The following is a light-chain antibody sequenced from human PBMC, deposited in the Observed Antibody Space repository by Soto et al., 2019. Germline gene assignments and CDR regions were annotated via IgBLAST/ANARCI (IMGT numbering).Light chain of an antibody. CDR2: VNN. V-gene: IGLV1-44*01. CDR3: AAWDDSLKRVV. CDR1: SSNIGSET. J-gene: IGLJ2*01. Sequence: QSVLTQPPSASGTPGQRGTISCSGSSSNIGSETVNWYQHLPGTAPKLLIYVNNQRPSGVPDRFSGSKSGTSASLAISGLQSEDEADYFCAAWDDSLKRVVFGGGTQLTVL.